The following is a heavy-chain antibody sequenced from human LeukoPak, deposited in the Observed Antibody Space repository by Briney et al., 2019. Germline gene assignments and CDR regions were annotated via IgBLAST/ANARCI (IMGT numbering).Heavy chain of an antibody. CDR2: ISRESGSTI. V-gene: IGHV3-48*04. CDR1: GFTFSTYT. D-gene: IGHD3-16*01. J-gene: IGHJ4*02. CDR3: AGGWSLYYFDS. Sequence: PGGSLRLSCAASGFTFSTYTMTWVRQAPGKGLEWVSYISRESGSTISYADSVKGRFTISRDNAKNSLFLQMNNLRAEDTAVYYCAGGWSLYYFDSWGQGALVTVSS.